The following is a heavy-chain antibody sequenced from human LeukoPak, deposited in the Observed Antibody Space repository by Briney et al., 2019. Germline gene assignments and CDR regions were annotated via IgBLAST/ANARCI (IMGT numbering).Heavy chain of an antibody. D-gene: IGHD3-10*01. CDR3: ARSYSYGSGSYAFDI. CDR1: GFTVSSNY. J-gene: IGHJ3*02. Sequence: GGSLRLSCAASGFTVSSNYMSWVRQAPGKGLEWVSVIYSGGSTYYADSVKGRFTISRDNSKNTLYLQMNSLRAEDTAVYYCARSYSYGSGSYAFDIWGQGTMVTVSS. CDR2: IYSGGST. V-gene: IGHV3-53*01.